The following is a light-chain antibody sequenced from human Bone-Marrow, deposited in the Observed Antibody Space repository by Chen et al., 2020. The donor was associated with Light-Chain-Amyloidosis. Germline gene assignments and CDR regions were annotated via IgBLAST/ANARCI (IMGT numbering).Light chain of an antibody. CDR3: QVWDSSSDRPV. V-gene: IGLV3-21*02. Sequence: SYVLTQPSSVSVAPGQTATIACGGNNIGSTSVHWYQQTPGQAPLLVGYDDSDRPSGIPERLSGANSGNRATLTSSRVEAGDEADYYCQVWDSSSDRPVFGGGSKLTVL. J-gene: IGLJ3*02. CDR1: NIGSTS. CDR2: DDS.